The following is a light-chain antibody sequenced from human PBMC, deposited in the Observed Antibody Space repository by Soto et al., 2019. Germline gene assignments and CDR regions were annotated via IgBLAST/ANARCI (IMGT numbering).Light chain of an antibody. J-gene: IGLJ3*02. Sequence: QSALTQPRSVSGSPGQSVTISCTGTSSDVGGYDYVSWYQQHPGKAPKLMISDVSKRPSGVPDRFSGSKSGNTASLTISGLQAEDEAEYYFCSYAGSDTFWIFGGGTKLTVL. V-gene: IGLV2-11*01. CDR1: SSDVGGYDY. CDR3: CSYAGSDTFWI. CDR2: DVS.